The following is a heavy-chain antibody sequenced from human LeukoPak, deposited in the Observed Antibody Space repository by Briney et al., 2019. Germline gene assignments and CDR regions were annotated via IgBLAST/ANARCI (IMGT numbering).Heavy chain of an antibody. CDR2: ISYSGAT. J-gene: IGHJ4*02. CDR1: GDSISRGGYS. Sequence: SETLSLTCAVSGDSISRGGYSWSWIRQSPGKGLVLVASISYSGATFYYPSLKSRLTISKDTSKNHFSLELSSVTAADTALYYCARSAFTGASPDFFDFWGQGALVTVSS. D-gene: IGHD2-15*01. CDR3: ARSAFTGASPDFFDF. V-gene: IGHV4-30-4*07.